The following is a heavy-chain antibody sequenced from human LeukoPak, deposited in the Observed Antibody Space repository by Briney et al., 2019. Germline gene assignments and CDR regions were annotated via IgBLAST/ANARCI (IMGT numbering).Heavy chain of an antibody. D-gene: IGHD6-6*01. CDR1: GGSFSGYY. CDR2: INHSGST. J-gene: IGHJ6*03. Sequence: SETLSLTCAVYGGSFSGYYWSWIRQRPGKGLEWIGEINHSGSTNYNPSLKSRVTISVDTSKNQFSLKLSSVTAADTAVYYCARGSNSSSFGYYYYYYMDVWGKGTTVTVSS. CDR3: ARGSNSSSFGYYYYYYMDV. V-gene: IGHV4-34*01.